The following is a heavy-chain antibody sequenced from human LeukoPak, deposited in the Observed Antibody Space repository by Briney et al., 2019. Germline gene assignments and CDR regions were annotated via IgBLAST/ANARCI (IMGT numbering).Heavy chain of an antibody. V-gene: IGHV3-7*05. CDR3: ASQKNGASDY. CDR2: IKQDGSEK. D-gene: IGHD1-1*01. CDR1: RFTFSNYW. J-gene: IGHJ4*02. Sequence: PGGYLRLSCAASRFTFSNYWMSWVRQAPGKGLEWLTNIKQDGSEKYYVDAVKGRFTISRDNAKNSLYLQMNSLRAEDTAVYYCASQKNGASDYWGQGTMVTVSS.